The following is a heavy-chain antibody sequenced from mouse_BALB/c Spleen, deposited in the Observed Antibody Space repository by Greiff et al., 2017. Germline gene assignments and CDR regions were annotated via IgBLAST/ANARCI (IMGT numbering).Heavy chain of an antibody. CDR1: GYTFTSYT. V-gene: IGHV1-4*02. CDR2: INPSSGYT. J-gene: IGHJ2*01. CDR3: AREGTTVVAYYFDY. Sequence: VQLQQSAAELARPGASVKMSCKASGYTFTSYTMHWVKQRPGQGLEWIGYINPSSGYTEYNQKFKDKTTLTADKSSSTAYMQLSSLTSEDSAVYYCAREGTTVVAYYFDYWGQGTTLTVSS. D-gene: IGHD1-1*01.